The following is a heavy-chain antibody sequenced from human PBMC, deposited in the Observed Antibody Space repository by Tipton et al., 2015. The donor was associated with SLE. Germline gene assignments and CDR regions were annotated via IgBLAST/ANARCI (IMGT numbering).Heavy chain of an antibody. Sequence: SLRLSCTVSGYTFISYWMHWVRQVPGKGLVWVSRINSEGSGTKYADSVQGRFTISRDNAKNTLYLEMNSLRDEDTALYYCVREKSGGYLDAFDIWGQGTMVTVSS. D-gene: IGHD1-26*01. CDR2: INSEGSGT. CDR1: GYTFISYW. CDR3: VREKSGGYLDAFDI. V-gene: IGHV3-74*03. J-gene: IGHJ3*02.